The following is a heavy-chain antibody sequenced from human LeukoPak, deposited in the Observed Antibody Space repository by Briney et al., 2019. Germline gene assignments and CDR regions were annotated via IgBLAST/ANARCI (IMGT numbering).Heavy chain of an antibody. CDR2: MNPNSGGT. CDR3: ARGYRDGSDI. Sequence: EASVKVSCKASGYTFTDYYIHWVRQAPGQGLEWMAWMNPNSGGTNYAQKFQGRVTMTRDTSISTAYMELSSLRSEDTAVYYCARGYRDGSDIWGQGTMVTVSS. V-gene: IGHV1-2*02. D-gene: IGHD5-24*01. CDR1: GYTFTDYY. J-gene: IGHJ3*02.